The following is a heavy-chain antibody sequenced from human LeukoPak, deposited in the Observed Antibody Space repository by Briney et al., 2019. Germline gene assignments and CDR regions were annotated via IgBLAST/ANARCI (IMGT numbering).Heavy chain of an antibody. Sequence: ASVKVSCKASGYTFTGYYMHWVRQAPGQGLEWMGWINPNSGGTNYAQKFQGRITMTRDTSISTAHMELSRLGSDDTAVYYTARGSSPAFDSWGQGTMVTVSS. CDR2: INPNSGGT. CDR3: ARGSSPAFDS. J-gene: IGHJ3*02. D-gene: IGHD3-10*01. CDR1: GYTFTGYY. V-gene: IGHV1-2*02.